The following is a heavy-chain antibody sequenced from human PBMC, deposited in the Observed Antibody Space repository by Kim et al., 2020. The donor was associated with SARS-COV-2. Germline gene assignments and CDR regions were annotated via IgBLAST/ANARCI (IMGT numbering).Heavy chain of an antibody. D-gene: IGHD5-12*01. J-gene: IGHJ4*02. CDR2: GSI. V-gene: IGHV3-9*01. CDR3: AGSGYDGFDY. Sequence: GSIGYADSGKGRLTISRDNAKVFLYLQMNRLRADDTALYCCAGSGYDGFDYWGQGALVTVSS.